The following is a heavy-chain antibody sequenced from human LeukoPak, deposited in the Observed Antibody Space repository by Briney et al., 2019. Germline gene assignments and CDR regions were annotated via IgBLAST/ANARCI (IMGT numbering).Heavy chain of an antibody. CDR2: ISAYNGNT. J-gene: IGHJ4*02. CDR3: AREMEDSGSYFFDY. D-gene: IGHD1-26*01. CDR1: GYTFTCYG. Sequence: ASVKVSCKASGYTFTCYGISWVRQAPGQGLEWMGWISAYNGNTNYAQKLQGRVTMTTDTSTSTAYMELRSLRSDDTAVYYCAREMEDSGSYFFDYWGQGTLVTVSS. V-gene: IGHV1-18*01.